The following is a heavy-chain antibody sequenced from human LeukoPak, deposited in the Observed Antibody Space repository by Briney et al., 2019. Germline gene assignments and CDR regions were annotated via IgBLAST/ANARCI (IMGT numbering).Heavy chain of an antibody. J-gene: IGHJ6*03. Sequence: ASVKVSCKASGYTFTSYGISWVRQAPGQGLEWMGWISAYNGNTNYAQKLQGRVTMTTDTSTSTAYMELRSLRSDDTAVYYCARGPDDSSGYYPHYYYYMDVWGKGTTVTVSS. CDR2: ISAYNGNT. V-gene: IGHV1-18*01. CDR3: ARGPDDSSGYYPHYYYYMDV. D-gene: IGHD3-22*01. CDR1: GYTFTSYG.